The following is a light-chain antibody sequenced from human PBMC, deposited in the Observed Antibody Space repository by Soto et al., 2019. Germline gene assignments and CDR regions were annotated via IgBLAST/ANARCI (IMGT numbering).Light chain of an antibody. V-gene: IGKV3-15*01. Sequence: ILMTQSPATLSVSPGERATLSCRVSQSVSNNLAWYQQKPGQPPRLLIYDASTRATGIPARFSGSGSGTEFTLTISGLQSEDFAVYYCQQYNNWPPWTFGQGTKVEIK. CDR3: QQYNNWPPWT. CDR2: DAS. J-gene: IGKJ1*01. CDR1: QSVSNN.